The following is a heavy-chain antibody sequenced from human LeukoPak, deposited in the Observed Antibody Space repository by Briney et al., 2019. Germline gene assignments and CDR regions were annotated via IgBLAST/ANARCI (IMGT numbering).Heavy chain of an antibody. CDR3: ARGRDGYNGDY. CDR2: ISTSGTYI. Sequence: GGSLRLSYAASGFTFTSYSMNWVRQPPGKGLEWVSSISTSGTYIYYADSVKGRFTISRDNAKNSLDLQMDSLRAEDTAVYYCARGRDGYNGDYWGQGTLVTVSS. D-gene: IGHD5-24*01. J-gene: IGHJ4*02. CDR1: GFTFTSYS. V-gene: IGHV3-21*01.